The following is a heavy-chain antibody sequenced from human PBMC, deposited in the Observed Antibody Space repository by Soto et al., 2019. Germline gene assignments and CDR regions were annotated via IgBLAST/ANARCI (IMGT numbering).Heavy chain of an antibody. V-gene: IGHV4-31*03. Sequence: SETLSLTCTVSGGSISSGGYYWSWVRQHPGKGLEWIGYIYYSGSTYYNPSLKSRVTISVDTSKNQFSLKLSSVTAADTAVYYCARDYYDSSGYLFDYWGQGTLVTVSS. CDR2: IYYSGST. CDR1: GGSISSGGYY. CDR3: ARDYYDSSGYLFDY. D-gene: IGHD3-22*01. J-gene: IGHJ4*02.